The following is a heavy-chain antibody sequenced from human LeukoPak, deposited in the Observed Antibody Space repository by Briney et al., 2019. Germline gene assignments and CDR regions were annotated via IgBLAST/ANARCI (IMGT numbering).Heavy chain of an antibody. D-gene: IGHD2-15*01. Sequence: GGSLRLSCAASGLTFRSYDMSWVRQAPGKGLEWVSTISGSGGSTYYADSVQGRFTISRDNSKSTLCLQMNSLRAEDTAVYYCAKQLGYCSDGSCYFPYWGQGTLVTVSS. CDR1: GLTFRSYD. V-gene: IGHV3-23*01. J-gene: IGHJ4*02. CDR2: ISGSGGST. CDR3: AKQLGYCSDGSCYFPY.